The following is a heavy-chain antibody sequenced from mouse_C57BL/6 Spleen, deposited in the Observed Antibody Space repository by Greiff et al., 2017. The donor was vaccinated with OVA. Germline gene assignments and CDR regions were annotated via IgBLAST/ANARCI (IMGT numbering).Heavy chain of an antibody. CDR2: IDPETGGT. D-gene: IGHD3-2*02. J-gene: IGHJ3*01. V-gene: IGHV1-15*01. CDR3: TRHDSSGYDQAWVAY. CDR1: GFTFTDYE. Sequence: VQLQQSGAELVRPGASVTLSCKASGFTFTDYEMHWVKQTPVHGLEWIGAIDPETGGTASNQKFKGKAILTADKSSSTAYMELRSLTSEDSAVYYCTRHDSSGYDQAWVAYWGQGTLVTVSA.